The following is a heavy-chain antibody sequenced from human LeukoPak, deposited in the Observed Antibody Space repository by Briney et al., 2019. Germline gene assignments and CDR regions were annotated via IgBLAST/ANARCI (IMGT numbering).Heavy chain of an antibody. Sequence: PGGSLRLSCAASGFTFTRHWMHWVRQAPGKGLLWVSRINSEGGITSYADSVKGRFTISRDNAKNTLYLQMNSLRVEDTAVYFCTRDRGSTEFDYWGQGTLVTVSS. J-gene: IGHJ4*02. CDR2: INSEGGIT. CDR3: TRDRGSTEFDY. D-gene: IGHD1-26*01. CDR1: GFTFTRHW. V-gene: IGHV3-74*01.